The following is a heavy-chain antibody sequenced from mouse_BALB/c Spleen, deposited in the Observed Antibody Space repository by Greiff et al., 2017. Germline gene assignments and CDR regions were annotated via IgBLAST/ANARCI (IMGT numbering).Heavy chain of an antibody. V-gene: IGHV14-3*02. J-gene: IGHJ3*01. D-gene: IGHD2-4*01. Sequence: EVQLVESGAELVKPGASVKLSCTASGFNIKDTYMHWVKQRPEQGLEWIGRIDPANGNTKYDPKFQGKATITADTSSNTAYLQLSSLTSEDTAVYYCARAMITTGFAYWGQGTLVTVSA. CDR3: ARAMITTGFAY. CDR2: IDPANGNT. CDR1: GFNIKDTY.